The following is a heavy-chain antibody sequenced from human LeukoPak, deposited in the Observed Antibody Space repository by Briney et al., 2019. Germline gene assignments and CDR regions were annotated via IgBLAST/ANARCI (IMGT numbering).Heavy chain of an antibody. CDR2: IYYSGST. Sequence: SETLSLTCTVSGGSISSSSYYWGWIRQPPGKGLEWIGSIYYSGSTYYNPSLKSRVTMSVDTSKNQFSLKLSSVTAADTAVYYCVREVGYSNYYYFDYWGQGTLVTVSS. D-gene: IGHD4-11*01. V-gene: IGHV4-39*07. CDR1: GGSISSSSYY. CDR3: VREVGYSNYYYFDY. J-gene: IGHJ4*02.